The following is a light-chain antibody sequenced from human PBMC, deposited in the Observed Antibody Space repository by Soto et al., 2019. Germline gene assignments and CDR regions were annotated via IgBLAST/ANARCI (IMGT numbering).Light chain of an antibody. CDR2: DVS. V-gene: IGLV2-14*03. CDR3: SSYTAYTTYV. CDR1: DSDVGGFNY. J-gene: IGLJ1*01. Sequence: QSVLTQPASVSAAPGQSITISCTGTDSDVGGFNYVSWYQQYPGKAPKLMIYDVSDRPSGVSNRFSGSKSGNTASLTISGLQAEDEADYYCSSYTAYTTYVFGTGTKVTVL.